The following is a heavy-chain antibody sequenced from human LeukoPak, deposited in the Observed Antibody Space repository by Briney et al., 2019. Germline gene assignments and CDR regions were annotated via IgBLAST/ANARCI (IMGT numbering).Heavy chain of an antibody. Sequence: GGSLRLSCSASGFTFSSYSMHWVRQAPGKGLEYVSGISSNGGNTYYADSVKGRFIISRDNSKNTLFLQMNSLRDEDTAVYYCARDGDFDYWGQGTLVTVSS. V-gene: IGHV3-64*04. J-gene: IGHJ4*02. CDR3: ARDGDFDY. CDR2: ISSNGGNT. D-gene: IGHD4-17*01. CDR1: GFTFSSYS.